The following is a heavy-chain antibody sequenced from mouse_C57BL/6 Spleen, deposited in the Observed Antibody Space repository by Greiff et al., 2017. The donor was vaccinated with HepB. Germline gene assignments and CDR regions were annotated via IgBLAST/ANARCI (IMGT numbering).Heavy chain of an antibody. D-gene: IGHD4-1*01. Sequence: EVQLQQSGPELVKPGASVKISCKASGYSFTGYYMNWVKQSPEKSLEWIGEINPSTGGTTYNQKFKAKATLTVDKSSSTAYMQLKSLTSEDSAVYYCARWEFPYYYAMDYWGQGTSVTVSS. CDR1: GYSFTGYY. CDR2: INPSTGGT. J-gene: IGHJ4*01. V-gene: IGHV1-42*01. CDR3: ARWEFPYYYAMDY.